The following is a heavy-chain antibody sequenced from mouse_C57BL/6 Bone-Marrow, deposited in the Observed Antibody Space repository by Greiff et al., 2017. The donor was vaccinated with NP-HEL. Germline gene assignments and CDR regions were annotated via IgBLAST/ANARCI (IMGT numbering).Heavy chain of an antibody. CDR3: TRDGYYGSSLAWFAY. CDR1: GFTFSSYA. V-gene: IGHV5-9-1*02. J-gene: IGHJ3*01. D-gene: IGHD1-1*01. CDR2: ISSGGDYI. Sequence: EVKLVESGEGLVKPGGSLKLSCAASGFTFSSYAMSWVRQTPEKRLEWVAYISSGGDYIYYADTVKGRFTISRDNARNTLYLQMSSLKSEDTAMYYCTRDGYYGSSLAWFAYWGQGTLVTVSA.